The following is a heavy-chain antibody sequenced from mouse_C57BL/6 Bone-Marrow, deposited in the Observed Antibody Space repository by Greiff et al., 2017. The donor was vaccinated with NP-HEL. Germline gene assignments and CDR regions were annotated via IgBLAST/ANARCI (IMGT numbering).Heavy chain of an antibody. J-gene: IGHJ1*03. CDR2: IDPNSGGT. CDR1: GYTFTSYW. Sequence: QVQLQQPGAELVQPGASVKLSCKASGYTFTSYWMHWVKQRPGRGLEWIGRIDPNSGGTKYNEKFKSKATLTVDKPSSTAYMQLSSLTSEDSAVYYCANYYGSSFYWYFDVWGTGTTVTVSS. V-gene: IGHV1-72*01. CDR3: ANYYGSSFYWYFDV. D-gene: IGHD1-1*01.